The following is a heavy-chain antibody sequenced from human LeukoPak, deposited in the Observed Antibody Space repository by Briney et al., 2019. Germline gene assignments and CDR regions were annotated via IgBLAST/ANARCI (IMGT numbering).Heavy chain of an antibody. V-gene: IGHV4-39*07. D-gene: IGHD2-2*01. Sequence: SETLSLTCTVSGDSISNSNYYWGWIRQPPGKGLEWIGSIYYSGSTYYNPSLKSRVTVSVDTSKNQFSLKLSSVTAADTAVYYCAREGLYQLLSSWFDPWGQGTLVTVSS. J-gene: IGHJ5*02. CDR1: GDSISNSNYY. CDR3: AREGLYQLLSSWFDP. CDR2: IYYSGST.